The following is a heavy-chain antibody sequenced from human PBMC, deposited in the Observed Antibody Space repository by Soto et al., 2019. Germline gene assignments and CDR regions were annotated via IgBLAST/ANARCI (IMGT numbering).Heavy chain of an antibody. CDR2: IYYSGST. D-gene: IGHD3-3*01. CDR1: GGSISSSSYY. CDR3: ARRGKFSEWLDPSTQLYYFDE. J-gene: IGHJ4*02. Sequence: SETLSLTCTVSGGSISSSSYYWGWIRQPPGKGLEWIGSIYYSGSTYYNPSLKSRVTISVDTSKNQFSLKLSSVTAADTAVYYCARRGKFSEWLDPSTQLYYFDEWGQRTPVTVSS. V-gene: IGHV4-39*01.